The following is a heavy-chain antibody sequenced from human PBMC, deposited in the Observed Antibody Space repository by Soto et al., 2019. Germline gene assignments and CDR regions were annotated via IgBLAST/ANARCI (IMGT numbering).Heavy chain of an antibody. V-gene: IGHV3-30-3*01. Sequence: QVQLVESGGGVVQPGRSLRLSCAASGFTFSSYAMHWVRQAPGKGLEWVAVISYDGSNKYYADSVKGRFTISRDNSKNTLYLQMNSLRAEDTAVYYCARSKRATWDNWFDPWGQGTLATVSS. CDR1: GFTFSSYA. J-gene: IGHJ5*02. CDR3: ARSKRATWDNWFDP. D-gene: IGHD1-26*01. CDR2: ISYDGSNK.